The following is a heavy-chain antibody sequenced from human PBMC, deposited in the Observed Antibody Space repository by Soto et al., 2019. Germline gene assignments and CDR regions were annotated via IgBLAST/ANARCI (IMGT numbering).Heavy chain of an antibody. CDR1: GGSISSVSYY. CDR3: ARLHCNSPNCVPLDP. Sequence: QLQLQESGPGLVKPSETLSLTCSVSGGSISSVSYYWGWIRQPPGKGLEWIGSIYYSGSAYYSPSLKSRVTMSVDTSKNQLSLELRSVTAAYTAVYYCARLHCNSPNCVPLDPWGQGTLVTVSS. J-gene: IGHJ5*02. D-gene: IGHD2-2*01. V-gene: IGHV4-39*01. CDR2: IYYSGSA.